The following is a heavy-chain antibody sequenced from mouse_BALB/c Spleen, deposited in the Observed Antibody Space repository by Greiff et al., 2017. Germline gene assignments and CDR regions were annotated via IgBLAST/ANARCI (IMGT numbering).Heavy chain of an antibody. J-gene: IGHJ3*01. CDR2: IRNKANGYTT. V-gene: IGHV7-3*02. CDR1: GFTFTDYY. Sequence: EVQRVESGGGLVQPGGSLRLSCATSGFTFTDYYMSWVRQPPGKALEWLGFIRNKANGYTTEYSASVKGRFTISRDNSQSILYLQMNTLRAEDSATYYCARDIMAYWGQGTLVTVSA. CDR3: ARDIMAY.